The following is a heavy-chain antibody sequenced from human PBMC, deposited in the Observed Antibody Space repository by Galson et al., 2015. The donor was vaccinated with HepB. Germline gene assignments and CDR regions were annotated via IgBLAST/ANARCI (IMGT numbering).Heavy chain of an antibody. CDR1: GGSISSYY. CDR2: IYYSGST. D-gene: IGHD3-16*01. CDR3: ARAPPGERIGVALDY. V-gene: IGHV4-59*01. J-gene: IGHJ4*02. Sequence: SETLSLTCTVSGGSISSYYWSWIRQPPGKGLEWIGYIYYSGSTNYNPSLKSRVTISVDTSKNQFSLKLSSVTAADTAVYYCARAPPGERIGVALDYWGQGTLVTVSS.